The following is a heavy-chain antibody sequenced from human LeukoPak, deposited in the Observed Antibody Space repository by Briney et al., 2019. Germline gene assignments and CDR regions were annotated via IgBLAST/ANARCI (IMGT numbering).Heavy chain of an antibody. CDR1: GGSISSGAYY. V-gene: IGHV4-30-2*01. D-gene: IGHD1-26*01. J-gene: IGHJ4*02. CDR2: IYHSGFT. CDR3: ASSQWEVPGIH. Sequence: PSQTLSLTCTVSGGSISSGAYYWSWIRQPPGTGLEWIGHIYHSGFTYFNPSLKSRVTISVDRSKNQFSLKLTSVTAADTAVYSCASSQWEVPGIHWGQGALVIVSS.